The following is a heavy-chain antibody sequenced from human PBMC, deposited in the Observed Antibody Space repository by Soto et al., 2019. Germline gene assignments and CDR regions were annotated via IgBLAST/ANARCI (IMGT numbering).Heavy chain of an antibody. D-gene: IGHD4-17*01. J-gene: IGHJ4*02. CDR3: ATATVTTFHFDY. V-gene: IGHV1-24*01. Sequence: ASVKVSCKVSGYTLTELSMHWVRQAPGKGLEWMGGFDPEDGETIYAQKFQGRVTMTEDTSTDTAYMELSSLRSEDTAVYYCATATVTTFHFDYWGQGTLVTVSS. CDR2: FDPEDGET. CDR1: GYTLTELS.